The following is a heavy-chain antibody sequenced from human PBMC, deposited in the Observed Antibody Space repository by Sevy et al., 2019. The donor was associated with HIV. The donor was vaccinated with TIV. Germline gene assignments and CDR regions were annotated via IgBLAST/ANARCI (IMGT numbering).Heavy chain of an antibody. Sequence: ASVKVSCKASGGTFSSFALSWVRQAPGQGLEWMGGIIPLFGTAKYALKFQGRVTITADESTSTTYMELSSLRSDDTAVYYCARGGSLRGYCSSGTCYLFDSWGQGTLVTVSS. CDR2: IIPLFGTA. V-gene: IGHV1-69*13. D-gene: IGHD2-15*01. CDR1: GGTFSSFA. J-gene: IGHJ4*02. CDR3: ARGGSLRGYCSSGTCYLFDS.